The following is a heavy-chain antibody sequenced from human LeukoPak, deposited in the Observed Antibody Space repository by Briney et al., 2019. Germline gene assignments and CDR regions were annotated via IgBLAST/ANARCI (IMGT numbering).Heavy chain of an antibody. D-gene: IGHD5-12*01. J-gene: IGHJ4*02. CDR3: ARDRSGYSGYDPFDY. CDR1: GGTFSSCT. CDR2: IIPIFGTA. Sequence: SVKVSCKASGGTFSSCTISWVRQAPGQGLECMGGIIPIFGTAIYAQKFQGRVAIIADESTSTAYMDLSSLRSEDTAVYYCARDRSGYSGYDPFDYWGQGTLVTVSS. V-gene: IGHV1-69*13.